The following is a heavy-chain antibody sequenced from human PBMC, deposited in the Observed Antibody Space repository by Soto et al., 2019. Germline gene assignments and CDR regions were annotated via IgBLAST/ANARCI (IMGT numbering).Heavy chain of an antibody. D-gene: IGHD3-10*01. CDR2: ISAYNGNT. CDR3: ARVDSGVLWFGEPNWFDP. Sequence: ASVKVSCKASGYTFTSYGISWVRQAPGEGLEWMGWISAYNGNTNYAQKLQGRVTMTTDTSTSTAYMELRSLRSDDTAVYYCARVDSGVLWFGEPNWFDPWHQATLVTVSS. V-gene: IGHV1-18*01. CDR1: GYTFTSYG. J-gene: IGHJ5*02.